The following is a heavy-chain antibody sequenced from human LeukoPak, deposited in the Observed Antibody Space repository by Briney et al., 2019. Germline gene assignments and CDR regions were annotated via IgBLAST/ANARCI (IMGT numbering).Heavy chain of an antibody. Sequence: PGGSLRLSCAASGFTFSSYGMHWVRQAPGKGLEWVAVISYDGSNKYYADSVKGRFTISRDNSKNTLYLQMNSPRAEDTAVYYCARVTAARSYYYYGMDVWGQGTTVTVSS. CDR3: ARVTAARSYYYYGMDV. D-gene: IGHD6-6*01. V-gene: IGHV3-30*03. J-gene: IGHJ6*02. CDR1: GFTFSSYG. CDR2: ISYDGSNK.